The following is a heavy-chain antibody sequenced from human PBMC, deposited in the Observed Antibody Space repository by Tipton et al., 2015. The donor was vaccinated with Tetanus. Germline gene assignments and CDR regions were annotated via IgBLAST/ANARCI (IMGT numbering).Heavy chain of an antibody. J-gene: IGHJ4*02. CDR2: ISSSNGYI. CDR1: GSTFSSYT. V-gene: IGHV3-21*01. CDR3: ARVNGGVRGVFDY. D-gene: IGHD3-10*01. Sequence: SLRLSCEASGSTFSSYTMIWVRQAPGKGLEWVSSISSSNGYIYYTDSVKGRFTISRDNAKNSLYLQVNSLKAEDTAVYYCARVNGGVRGVFDYWGQGTLVTVSS.